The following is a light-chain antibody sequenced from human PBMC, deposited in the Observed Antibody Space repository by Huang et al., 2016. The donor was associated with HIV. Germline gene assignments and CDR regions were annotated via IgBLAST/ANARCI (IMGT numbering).Light chain of an antibody. V-gene: IGKV3-20*01. J-gene: IGKJ1*01. Sequence: ESVLTQSPGTLSLSPGERATLSCRASQRVGSSFLAWYQQKPGQARRLLMYDASNRATGIPDRVSGRGAGTDFTLTISRLEPEDSAVYYCQQYGSALKWTFGQGTKVEI. CDR1: QRVGSSF. CDR3: QQYGSALKWT. CDR2: DAS.